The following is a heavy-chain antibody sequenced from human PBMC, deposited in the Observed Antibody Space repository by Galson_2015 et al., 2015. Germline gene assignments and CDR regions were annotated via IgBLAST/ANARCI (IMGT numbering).Heavy chain of an antibody. D-gene: IGHD6-13*01. V-gene: IGHV1-46*01. CDR2: INPSGGST. Sequence: SVKVSCKASGYTFTSYYMHWVRQAPGQGLEWMGIINPSGGSTSYAQKFQGRVTMTRDTPTSTVYMELSSLRSEDTAVYYCARHDRLAAAGKEDYYYYYMDVWGKGTTVTVSS. J-gene: IGHJ6*03. CDR3: ARHDRLAAAGKEDYYYYYMDV. CDR1: GYTFTSYY.